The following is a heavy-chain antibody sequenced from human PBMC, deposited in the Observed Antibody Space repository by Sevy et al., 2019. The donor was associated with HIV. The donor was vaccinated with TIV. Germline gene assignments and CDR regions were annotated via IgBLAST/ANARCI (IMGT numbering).Heavy chain of an antibody. V-gene: IGHV3-30*18. Sequence: GGSLRLSCAASGFTFGSYGMHWVRQAPGKGLEWVAVISYDGTIKSYADSVRGRFSISRDNADNTLYLLMDSLRAEDTAVYYCAKEGYDILTGFEPGNFDSWGQGTLVTVSS. J-gene: IGHJ4*02. D-gene: IGHD3-9*01. CDR1: GFTFGSYG. CDR2: ISYDGTIK. CDR3: AKEGYDILTGFEPGNFDS.